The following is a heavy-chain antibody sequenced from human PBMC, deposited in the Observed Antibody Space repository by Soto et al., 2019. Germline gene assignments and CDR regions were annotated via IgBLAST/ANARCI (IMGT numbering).Heavy chain of an antibody. D-gene: IGHD3-3*01. V-gene: IGHV1-69*13. CDR3: ARRGRTYYDFWSGPPQGYYGMDV. Sequence: AVKVSCKASGGTFSSYAISWVRQAPGQGLEWMGGIIPIFGTANYAQKFQGRVTITADESTSTAYMELSSLRSEDTAVYYCARRGRTYYDFWSGPPQGYYGMDVWGQGTTVTVSS. CDR2: IIPIFGTA. J-gene: IGHJ6*02. CDR1: GGTFSSYA.